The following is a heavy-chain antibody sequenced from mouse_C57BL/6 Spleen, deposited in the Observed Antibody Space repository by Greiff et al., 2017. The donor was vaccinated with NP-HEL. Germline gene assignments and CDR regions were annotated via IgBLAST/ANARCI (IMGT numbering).Heavy chain of an antibody. CDR1: GFTFSDYG. V-gene: IGHV5-17*01. CDR3: ARSYENAMDY. Sequence: DVKLQESGGGLVKPGGSLKLSCAASGFTFSDYGMHWVRQAPEKGLEWVAYISSGSSTIYYADTVKGRFTISRDNAKNTLFLQMTSLRSEDTAMYYCARSYENAMDYWGQGTSVTVSS. D-gene: IGHD2-3*01. CDR2: ISSGSSTI. J-gene: IGHJ4*01.